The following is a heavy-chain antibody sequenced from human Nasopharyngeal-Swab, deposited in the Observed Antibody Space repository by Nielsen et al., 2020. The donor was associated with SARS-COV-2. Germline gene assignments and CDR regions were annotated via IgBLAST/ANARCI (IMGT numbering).Heavy chain of an antibody. CDR1: GFTFNIYA. Sequence: GDSLKISCRASGFTFNIYAMAWVRRTPGRGLQWVSGISASGGCTYYTDSVPGRFAVSRDNSRNTLYLPMHSLRVDDTALYYCAKDDVVRGDAFDIWGQGTMVTVSS. D-gene: IGHD3-10*01. J-gene: IGHJ3*02. V-gene: IGHV3-23*01. CDR3: AKDDVVRGDAFDI. CDR2: ISASGGCT.